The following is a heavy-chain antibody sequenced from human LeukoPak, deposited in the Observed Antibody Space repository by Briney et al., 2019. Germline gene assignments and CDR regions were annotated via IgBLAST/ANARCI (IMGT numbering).Heavy chain of an antibody. D-gene: IGHD1-26*01. CDR3: ARVLIVGATGVPCDY. CDR1: GFTFSSYS. CDR2: ISSSSSYI. J-gene: IGHJ4*02. Sequence: GGSLRLSCAASGFTFSSYSMNWVRQAPGKGLEWVSSISSSSSYIYYADSVKGRFTISRDNAKSSLYLQMNSLRAEDTAVYYCARVLIVGATGVPCDYWGQGTLVTVSS. V-gene: IGHV3-21*01.